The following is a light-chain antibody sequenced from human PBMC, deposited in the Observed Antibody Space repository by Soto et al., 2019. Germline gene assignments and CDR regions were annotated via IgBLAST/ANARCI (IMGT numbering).Light chain of an antibody. V-gene: IGKV3-20*01. Sequence: EVVLTQSPGTLSLSLGETATLSCRASQIGRGSFIAWYQQKPGQAPRLLIYATSTRVTGIPDRFSGSGSGTDFTLTVTRLEPEDFAVYYCQQYGSSQGFRQGTKVDIK. J-gene: IGKJ1*01. CDR2: ATS. CDR3: QQYGSSQG. CDR1: QIGRGSF.